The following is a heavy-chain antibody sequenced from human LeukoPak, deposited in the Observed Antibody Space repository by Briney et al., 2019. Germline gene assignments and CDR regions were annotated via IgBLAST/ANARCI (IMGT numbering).Heavy chain of an antibody. CDR1: GFSFSSFA. Sequence: PGGSLRLSCAASGFSFSSFAMHWVCQAPGKGLEWVAVISYDGNNQYYADSVKGRFTISRDNSKNTLYLQMNSLRPDDTAVFYCAKERYGSGWAAGDYWGQGTLVTVFS. J-gene: IGHJ4*02. CDR2: ISYDGNNQ. D-gene: IGHD6-19*01. V-gene: IGHV3-30*18. CDR3: AKERYGSGWAAGDY.